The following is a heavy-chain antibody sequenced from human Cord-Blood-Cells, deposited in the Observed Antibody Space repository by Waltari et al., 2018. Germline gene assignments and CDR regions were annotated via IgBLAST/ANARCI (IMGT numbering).Heavy chain of an antibody. CDR1: GFTFDDYA. D-gene: IGHD6-13*01. V-gene: IGHV3-9*01. J-gene: IGHJ4*02. CDR3: ANQQLVLYYFDY. CDR2: ISWNSGNI. Sequence: EVQLVESGGGLVQPGRSLRLSCAASGFTFDDYAMHWVRQAPGKGLEWVSGISWNSGNIGYADYVKGRFTISRDNAKNSLYLQMNSLRAEDTALYYCANQQLVLYYFDYWGQGTLVTVSS.